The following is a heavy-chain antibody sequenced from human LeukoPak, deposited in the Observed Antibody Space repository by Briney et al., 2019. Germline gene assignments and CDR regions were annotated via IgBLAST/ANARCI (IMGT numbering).Heavy chain of an antibody. J-gene: IGHJ4*02. CDR3: AKDAQRGFDFSNSLES. CDR2: MWNDGTDK. D-gene: IGHD4-11*01. CDR1: GFTFSHYG. V-gene: IGHV3-33*06. Sequence: PGRSLRLSCATSGFTFSHYGMHWVRQAPGKGLEWVAVMWNDGTDKYYGDSVKGRFTISRDNSKNTVYLQMNSLRVEDTAVYYCAKDAQRGFDFSNSLESWGQGTLVTVSS.